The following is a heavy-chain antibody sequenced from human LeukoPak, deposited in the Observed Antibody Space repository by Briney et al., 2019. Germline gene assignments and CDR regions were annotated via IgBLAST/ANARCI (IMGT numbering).Heavy chain of an antibody. CDR2: VKENGNEQ. CDR3: ARGPGDFDASDI. Sequence: GGSLRLSCAASGFNFNGYWMSWVRQAPGKGPEWVAHVKENGNEQYYADSVEGRFTISRDNVKRSLFLQMNNLRVEDTAVYYCARGPGDFDASDIWGRGTMVTVSS. V-gene: IGHV3-7*01. D-gene: IGHD1-26*01. J-gene: IGHJ3*02. CDR1: GFNFNGYW.